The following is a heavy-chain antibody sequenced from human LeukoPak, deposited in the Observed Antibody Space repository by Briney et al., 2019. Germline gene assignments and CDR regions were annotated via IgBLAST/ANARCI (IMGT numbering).Heavy chain of an antibody. CDR2: IYYSGST. V-gene: IGHV4-31*03. CDR3: AAYGLGSSRRFDP. D-gene: IGHD3-10*01. CDR1: GGSISSAGYY. Sequence: SETLSLTCTVSGGSISSAGYYCTWIRQHPGKGLEWIGYIYYSGSTYYSPSLKSRVTISLDTSKNQFSLNLSSVTAADTAVYYCAAYGLGSSRRFDPWGQGTLVTVSS. J-gene: IGHJ5*02.